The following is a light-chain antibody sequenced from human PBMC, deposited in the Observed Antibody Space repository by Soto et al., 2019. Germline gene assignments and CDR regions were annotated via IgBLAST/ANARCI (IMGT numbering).Light chain of an antibody. CDR2: SDN. CDR3: AAWDDRLSGYV. Sequence: QSVLTQPPSASGTPGQRVTIACSGSSSNIGSNIVNWYKQLPGTAPKVLLYSDNQRPSGVPDRISGSKSGTSASLAISGLQSEDEADYYCAAWDDRLSGYVFGTGTKVTVL. J-gene: IGLJ1*01. V-gene: IGLV1-44*01. CDR1: SSNIGSNI.